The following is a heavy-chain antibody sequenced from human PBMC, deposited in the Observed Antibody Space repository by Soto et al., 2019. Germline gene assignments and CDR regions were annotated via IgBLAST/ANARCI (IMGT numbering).Heavy chain of an antibody. Sequence: GGSLRLSCAASGFTFSSYGMHWVRQAPGKGLEWVAVISYDGSNKYYADSVKGRFTISRDNSKNTLYLQMNSLRAEDTAVYYCAKDRRGYSYGYVPYYYYYGMDVWGQGTTVTVSS. CDR1: GFTFSSYG. CDR2: ISYDGSNK. D-gene: IGHD5-18*01. CDR3: AKDRRGYSYGYVPYYYYYGMDV. V-gene: IGHV3-30*18. J-gene: IGHJ6*02.